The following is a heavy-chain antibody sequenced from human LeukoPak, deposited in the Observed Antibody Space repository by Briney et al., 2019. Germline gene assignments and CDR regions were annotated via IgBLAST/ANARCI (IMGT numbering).Heavy chain of an antibody. V-gene: IGHV3-30*18. CDR1: GFTFSSYG. J-gene: IGHJ1*01. CDR3: AKVTSGYSSSWAYFQH. D-gene: IGHD6-13*01. Sequence: GGSLRLSCAASGFTFSSYGMHWVRQAPGKGLEWVAVISYDGSNKYYADSVKGRFTISRDNSKNTLYLQMNSLRAEDTAVYYCAKVTSGYSSSWAYFQHWGQGTLVTVFS. CDR2: ISYDGSNK.